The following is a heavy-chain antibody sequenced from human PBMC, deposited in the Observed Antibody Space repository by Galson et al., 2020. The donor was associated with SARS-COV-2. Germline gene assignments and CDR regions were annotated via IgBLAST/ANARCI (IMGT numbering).Heavy chain of an antibody. J-gene: IGHJ4*02. CDR1: GGTFSRNG. CDR3: ARGVSVTSSGWSYYFDY. D-gene: IGHD6-19*01. V-gene: IGHV1-69*13. Sequence: SVKVSCKSSGGTFSRNGINWVRQAPGQGPEWMGGIIPMFNTTNYAQKFQGRVTITADESTRTAYMHLSNLENDDTAVYFCARGVSVTSSGWSYYFDYWGQGTLVTVSS. CDR2: IIPMFNTT.